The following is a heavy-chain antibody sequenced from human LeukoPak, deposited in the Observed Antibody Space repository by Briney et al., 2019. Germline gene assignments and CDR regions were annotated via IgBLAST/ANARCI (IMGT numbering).Heavy chain of an antibody. D-gene: IGHD2-21*01. Sequence: GGSLGLSCAASGFTFSDYYMSWIRQAPGKGLEWVANTKKDGSEKYYVDSVKGRFTISRDNAKNSLYLQMNSLRVEDTAVYYCVREGYFVFDFWGQGALVTVSS. CDR2: TKKDGSEK. J-gene: IGHJ4*02. V-gene: IGHV3-7*01. CDR1: GFTFSDYY. CDR3: VREGYFVFDF.